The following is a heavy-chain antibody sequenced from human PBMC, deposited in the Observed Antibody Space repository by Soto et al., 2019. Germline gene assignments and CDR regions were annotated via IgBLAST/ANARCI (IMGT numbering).Heavy chain of an antibody. CDR3: AKEGITMVRVNWFDP. J-gene: IGHJ5*02. V-gene: IGHV3-23*01. CDR1: GFTVSSNY. CDR2: ISGSGGST. D-gene: IGHD3-10*01. Sequence: GGSLRLSCAASGFTVSSNYMSWVRQAPGKGLEWVSVISGSGGSTYYADSVKGRFTISRDNSKNTLYLQMNSLRAEDTAVYYCAKEGITMVRVNWFDPWGQGTLVTASS.